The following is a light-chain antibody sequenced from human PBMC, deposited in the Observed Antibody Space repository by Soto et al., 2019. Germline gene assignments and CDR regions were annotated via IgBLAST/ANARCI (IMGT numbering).Light chain of an antibody. CDR3: QSYDARNVV. Sequence: NFMLTQPHSVSESPGKTVTISCTGSSGSIASNYVQWFQQRPGSAPTTVIYEDNQRPSGVPDRFSGSIDSSSNSASLTSSGLRTEDEADYYCQSYDARNVVFGGGTQLTVL. CDR2: EDN. V-gene: IGLV6-57*02. CDR1: SGSIASNY. J-gene: IGLJ2*01.